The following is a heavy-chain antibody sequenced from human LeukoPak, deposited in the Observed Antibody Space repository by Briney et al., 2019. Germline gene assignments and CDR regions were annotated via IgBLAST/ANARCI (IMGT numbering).Heavy chain of an antibody. V-gene: IGHV4-39*01. CDR1: GGSISSSSYY. Sequence: SETLSLTCTVSGGSISSSSYYWGWIRQPPGKGLERIGSIYYSGSTYYNPSLKSRVTISVDTSKNQFSLKLSSVTAADTAVYYCARLRMSRIYGYDYWGQGTLVTVSS. J-gene: IGHJ4*02. CDR2: IYYSGST. D-gene: IGHD5-18*01. CDR3: ARLRMSRIYGYDY.